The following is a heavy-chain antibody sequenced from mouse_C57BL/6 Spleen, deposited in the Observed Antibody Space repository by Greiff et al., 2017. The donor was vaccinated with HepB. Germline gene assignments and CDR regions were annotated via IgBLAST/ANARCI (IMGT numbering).Heavy chain of an antibody. CDR3: ARLRVNYFDY. J-gene: IGHJ2*01. CDR2: INPGSGGT. CDR1: GYAFTNYL. Sequence: QVQLQQSGAELVRPGTSVKVSCKASGYAFTNYLIEWVKQRPGQGLEWIGVINPGSGGTNYNEKFKGKATLTADKSSSTAYMQLSSLTSEDSAVYFCARLRVNYFDYWGQGTTLTVSS. V-gene: IGHV1-54*01.